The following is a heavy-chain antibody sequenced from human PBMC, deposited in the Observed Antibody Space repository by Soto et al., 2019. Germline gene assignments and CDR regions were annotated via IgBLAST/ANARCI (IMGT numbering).Heavy chain of an antibody. D-gene: IGHD7-27*01. CDR1: GFTFSNAW. CDR3: TTEWGYYYYYGMDV. CDR2: IKSKTDGGTT. J-gene: IGHJ6*02. V-gene: IGHV3-15*01. Sequence: PGGSLRLSCAASGFTFSNAWMSWVSQAPGKGLEWVGRIKSKTDGGTTDYAAPVKGRFTISRDDSKNTLYLQMNSLKTEDTAVYYCTTEWGYYYYYGMDVWGQGTTVTVSS.